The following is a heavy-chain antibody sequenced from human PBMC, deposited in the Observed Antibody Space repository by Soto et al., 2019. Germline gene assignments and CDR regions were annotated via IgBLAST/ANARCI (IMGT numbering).Heavy chain of an antibody. D-gene: IGHD3-10*01. J-gene: IGHJ6*02. CDR2: VNHSGST. Sequence: QVQLQQWGAGLLKPSETLSLTCGVYGGSFSGYYWSWIRQPPGKGLEWIGEVNHSGSTNYNPSLTSRVNISVDTSKNQFSLKLSSVTAADTALYYCARKYLPYYGSGSPYGMDVWGQGTTVTVSS. V-gene: IGHV4-34*01. CDR3: ARKYLPYYGSGSPYGMDV. CDR1: GGSFSGYY.